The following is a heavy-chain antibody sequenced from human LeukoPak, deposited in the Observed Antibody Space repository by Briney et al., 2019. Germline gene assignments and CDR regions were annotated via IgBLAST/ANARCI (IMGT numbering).Heavy chain of an antibody. Sequence: GGSLRLSCAASGFTFSTYWMSWVRQVPGKGLEWVANIKQDGSQKYYVDSVRGRFTISRDNSKNTLYLQMNSLRAEDTAVYYCAKDIQVAGSFDYWGQGTLVTVSS. CDR3: AKDIQVAGSFDY. CDR1: GFTFSTYW. J-gene: IGHJ4*02. D-gene: IGHD6-19*01. V-gene: IGHV3-7*01. CDR2: IKQDGSQK.